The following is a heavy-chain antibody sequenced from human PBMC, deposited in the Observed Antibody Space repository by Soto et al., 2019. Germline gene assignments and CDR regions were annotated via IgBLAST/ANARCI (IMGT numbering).Heavy chain of an antibody. V-gene: IGHV3-73*01. CDR1: GFTFSVSA. CDR2: IRSRAGNYAT. J-gene: IGHJ6*02. CDR3: AKYRVRGVIQAPRGMDV. D-gene: IGHD3-10*01. Sequence: GGSLRLSCAASGFTFSVSAMHWVRQPSGKGLEWVGRIRSRAGNYATAYAASVKGRFTISRDDSKNTTYLQISSLITEDTAVYYCAKYRVRGVIQAPRGMDVWGQGT.